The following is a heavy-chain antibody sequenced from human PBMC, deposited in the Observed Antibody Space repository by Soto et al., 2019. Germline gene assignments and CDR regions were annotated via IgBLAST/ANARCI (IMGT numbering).Heavy chain of an antibody. CDR2: IYYSGST. Sequence: QVQLQESGPGLVKPSQTLSLTCTVSGGSISSGDYYWSWIRQTPGKGLEWIGYIYYSGSTYYNTSVKSRDKTSLDTSKNQYSPKPISETAADTAVYYYASTSYGYMFQDYWGQGNRVTVYS. J-gene: IGHJ4*01. V-gene: IGHV4-30-4*01. D-gene: IGHD5-18*01. CDR3: ASTSYGYMFQDY. CDR1: GGSISSGDYY.